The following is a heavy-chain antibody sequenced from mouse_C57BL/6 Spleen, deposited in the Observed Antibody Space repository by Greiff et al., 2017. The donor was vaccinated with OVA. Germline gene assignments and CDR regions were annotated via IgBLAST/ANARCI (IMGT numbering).Heavy chain of an antibody. CDR2: IDPSDSYT. D-gene: IGHD1-1*01. CDR3: ARPPYYYGSSHYAMDY. J-gene: IGHJ4*01. V-gene: IGHV1-50*01. Sequence: VQLQQPGAELVKPGASVKLSCKASGYTFTSYWMQWVKQRPGQGLEWIGEIDPSDSYTNYNQKFKGKATLTVDTSSSTAYMQLSSLTSEDSAVYYCARPPYYYGSSHYAMDYWGQGTSVTVSS. CDR1: GYTFTSYW.